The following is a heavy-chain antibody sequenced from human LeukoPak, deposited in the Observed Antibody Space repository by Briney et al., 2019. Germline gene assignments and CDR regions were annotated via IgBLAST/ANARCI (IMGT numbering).Heavy chain of an antibody. CDR2: INHSGST. Sequence: PSETLSLTCVVYGGSFSGYYWSWIRQPPGKGLEWIGEINHSGSTNYNPSLKSRVTISVDTSKNQFSLKLSSVTAADTAVYYCARGLTRIVQNAFDIWGQGTMVTVSS. CDR3: ARGLTRIVQNAFDI. CDR1: GGSFSGYY. J-gene: IGHJ3*02. D-gene: IGHD3-22*01. V-gene: IGHV4-34*01.